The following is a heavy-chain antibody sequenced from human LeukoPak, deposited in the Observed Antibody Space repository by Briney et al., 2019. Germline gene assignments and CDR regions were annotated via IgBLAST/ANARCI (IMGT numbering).Heavy chain of an antibody. D-gene: IGHD2-2*02. CDR2: IYTSGST. CDR1: GGSISSYY. CDR3: ARWERLGDCSSTSCYRDLGHYYYYMDV. Sequence: SETLSLTCTVSGGSISSYYWSWIRQPPGKGLEWIGYIYTSGSTNYNPSLKSRVTISVDTSKNQFSLKLSSVTAADTAVYYCARWERLGDCSSTSCYRDLGHYYYYMDVWGKGTTVTVSS. V-gene: IGHV4-4*09. J-gene: IGHJ6*03.